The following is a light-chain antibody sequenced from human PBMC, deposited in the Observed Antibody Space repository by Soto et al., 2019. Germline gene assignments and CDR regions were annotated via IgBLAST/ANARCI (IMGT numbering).Light chain of an antibody. CDR2: DVS. Sequence: SALPQPSSLSGSPGQSITLSCTGNSSDVGGYNYVSWYQQHPGKAPKLMIYDVSNRPSGVSNRFSGSKSGNTASLTISGLQAEDEADYYCSSYTSSSTLLLVFGTGTKVTVL. J-gene: IGLJ1*01. CDR1: SSDVGGYNY. V-gene: IGLV2-14*01. CDR3: SSYTSSSTLLLV.